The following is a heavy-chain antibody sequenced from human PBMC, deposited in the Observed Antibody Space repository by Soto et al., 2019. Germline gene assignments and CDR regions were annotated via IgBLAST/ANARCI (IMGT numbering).Heavy chain of an antibody. D-gene: IGHD3-3*01. V-gene: IGHV2-26*01. J-gene: IGHJ5*02. CDR3: ARAPGAYYDFWSGYYRGWFDP. CDR2: IFSNDEK. CDR1: GFSLSNARMG. Sequence: QSGPTLVNPTETLTLTCTVSGFSLSNARMGVSWIRQPPGKALEWLAHIFSNDEKSYSTSLKSRLTISKDTSKSQVVLTMTNMDPVDTATYYCARAPGAYYDFWSGYYRGWFDPWGQGTLVTVSS.